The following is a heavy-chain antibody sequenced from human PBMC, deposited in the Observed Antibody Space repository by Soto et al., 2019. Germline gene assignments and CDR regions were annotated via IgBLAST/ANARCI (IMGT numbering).Heavy chain of an antibody. V-gene: IGHV4-31*03. Sequence: QVHLQESGPGLVKPSQTLSLTCTVSGGSICSGGYYCNWIRQHPGKGLEWIGYIYYIGSTYYNPSIKSRVTISVDTSKNQFSLKLSSVTAADTAVYYCARSIDSWGQGTLFTVSS. J-gene: IGHJ5*01. CDR1: GGSICSGGYY. CDR3: ARSIDS. CDR2: IYYIGST.